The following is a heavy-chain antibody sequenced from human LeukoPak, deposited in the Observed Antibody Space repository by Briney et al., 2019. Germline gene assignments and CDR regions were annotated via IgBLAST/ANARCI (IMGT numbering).Heavy chain of an antibody. D-gene: IGHD6-19*01. CDR3: ARSYGIAVAGTPYYYYYMDV. Sequence: SETLSLTCTVSGGSISSYYWSWIRQPAGKGREGMGRIYTSGSTNEYPSLKSRVTISVDTSKNQFSLKLSSVTAADTAVYYCARSYGIAVAGTPYYYYYMDVWGKGTTVTVSS. CDR2: IYTSGST. V-gene: IGHV4-4*07. CDR1: GGSISSYY. J-gene: IGHJ6*03.